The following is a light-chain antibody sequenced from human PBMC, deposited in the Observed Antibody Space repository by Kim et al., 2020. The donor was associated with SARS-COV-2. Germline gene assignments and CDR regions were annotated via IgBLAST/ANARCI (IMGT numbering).Light chain of an antibody. CDR3: QQYDDAPIT. CDR2: WAS. J-gene: IGKJ5*01. V-gene: IGKV4-1*01. CDR1: QTILSTSNNKTS. Sequence: DIVMTQSPDSLAVSLGARATINCKTGQTILSTSNNKTSLAWYQQRPGQPPKLLLSWASTRESGVPDRFSGSGSGTDFTLTISSLQAEDVAVYYCQQYDDAPITFGQGTRLEIK.